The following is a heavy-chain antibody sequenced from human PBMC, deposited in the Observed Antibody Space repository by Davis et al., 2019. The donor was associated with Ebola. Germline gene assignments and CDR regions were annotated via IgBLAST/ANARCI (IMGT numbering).Heavy chain of an antibody. J-gene: IGHJ5*02. V-gene: IGHV4-61*08. Sequence: GSLRLSCTVSGGSVSSGDYYWSWIRQPPGKGLEWIGYIYYSGSTNYNPSLKSRVTISVDTSKNQFSLKLSSVTAADTAVYYCARHYYDSSGYYSNWFDPWGQGTLVTVSS. CDR3: ARHYYDSSGYYSNWFDP. CDR1: GGSVSSGDYY. D-gene: IGHD3-22*01. CDR2: IYYSGST.